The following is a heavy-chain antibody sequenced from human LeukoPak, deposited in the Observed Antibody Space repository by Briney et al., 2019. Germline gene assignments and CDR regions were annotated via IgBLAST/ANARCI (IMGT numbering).Heavy chain of an antibody. V-gene: IGHV3-23*01. CDR3: AKGYYDSSGYYYILFFDY. CDR1: GFTFSDYY. J-gene: IGHJ4*02. D-gene: IGHD3-22*01. CDR2: ISGSGGST. Sequence: GGSLRLSCAASGFTFSDYYMSWIRQAPGKGLEWVSAISGSGGSTYYADSVKGRFTISRDNSKNTLYLQMNSLRAEDTAVYYCAKGYYDSSGYYYILFFDYWGQGTLVTVSS.